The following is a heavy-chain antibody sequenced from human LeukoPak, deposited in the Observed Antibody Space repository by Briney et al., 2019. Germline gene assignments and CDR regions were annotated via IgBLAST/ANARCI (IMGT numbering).Heavy chain of an antibody. J-gene: IGHJ4*02. D-gene: IGHD4-17*01. CDR2: IYSGGST. CDR1: GFTVSSNY. V-gene: IGHV3-66*01. Sequence: GGSLRLSCAASGFTVSSNYMSWVRQAPGKGLEWVSVIYSGGSTYYADSVKGRFTISRDNSKNTLYLQMNSLRAEDTAVYYCAREVDGDYFDYWGQGTLATVSS. CDR3: AREVDGDYFDY.